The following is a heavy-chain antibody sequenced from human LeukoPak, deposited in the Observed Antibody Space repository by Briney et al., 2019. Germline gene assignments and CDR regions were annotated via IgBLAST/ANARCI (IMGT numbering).Heavy chain of an antibody. CDR2: ISSSSSTI. Sequence: GGSLRLSCAASGLTFSSYSMNWVRQAPGKGLEWVSYISSSSSTIYYADSVKGRFTISRDNAKNSLYLQMNSLRAEDTAVYYCARMMTDDFWSGYHTGHFDYWGQGTLVTVSS. CDR1: GLTFSSYS. CDR3: ARMMTDDFWSGYHTGHFDY. V-gene: IGHV3-48*01. J-gene: IGHJ4*02. D-gene: IGHD3-3*01.